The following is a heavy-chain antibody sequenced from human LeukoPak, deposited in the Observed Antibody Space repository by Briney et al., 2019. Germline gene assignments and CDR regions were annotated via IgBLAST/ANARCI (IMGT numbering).Heavy chain of an antibody. J-gene: IGHJ4*02. D-gene: IGHD1-26*01. Sequence: GGSLRLSCAASGFTFINAWMAWVRQAPGKGLEWVGRIKAKAHGGTIEYAAPVKGRFTISRDDSKNTLYLQMNSLKTEDTAVYYCTTDGVGVEGATYDNWGRGTLVSVSS. V-gene: IGHV3-15*01. CDR1: GFTFINAW. CDR2: IKAKAHGGTI. CDR3: TTDGVGVEGATYDN.